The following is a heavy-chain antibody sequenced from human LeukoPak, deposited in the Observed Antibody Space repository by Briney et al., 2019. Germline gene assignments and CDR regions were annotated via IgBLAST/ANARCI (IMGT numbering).Heavy chain of an antibody. CDR2: IYSNGST. Sequence: SETLSLTCTLSGGSISIGDYKWSWIRQSPGKGLEWIGYIYSNGSTYSNPSLKSRLTISIYTSRNQFSLRLSSVTAADTAVYYCAKTGWRGGGTFNEFDPWGQGALVTVSS. V-gene: IGHV4-30-4*01. J-gene: IGHJ5*02. D-gene: IGHD1-14*01. CDR1: GGSISIGDYK. CDR3: AKTGWRGGGTFNEFDP.